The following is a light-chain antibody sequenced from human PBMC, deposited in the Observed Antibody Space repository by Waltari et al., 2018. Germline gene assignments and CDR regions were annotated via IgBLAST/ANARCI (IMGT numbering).Light chain of an antibody. V-gene: IGLV2-8*01. CDR2: EVT. Sequence: QSVLTPPPSATGSPGQSVTLYCTGTNSDVGAYNYVSWYQQHPGKVPKLLIYEVTKRPSGVPDRFSGSKSGNTASLTVSGLQADDEADYYCSSYAHNNHFVFGTGTKVTVL. CDR3: SSYAHNNHFV. CDR1: NSDVGAYNY. J-gene: IGLJ1*01.